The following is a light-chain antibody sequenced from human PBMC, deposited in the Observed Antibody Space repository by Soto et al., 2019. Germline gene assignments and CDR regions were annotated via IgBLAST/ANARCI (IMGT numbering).Light chain of an antibody. Sequence: EVVMTQSPATLSVSPGGRATLSCRASQSVDTNVAWYQQKPGQAPRLLVHSASTRATGIPARFTGSGSGTDFTLTTIGLQSDDFSVFYCQQHYNRAPCTFGHGTKLQI. J-gene: IGKJ2*02. CDR2: SAS. CDR3: QQHYNRAPCT. CDR1: QSVDTN. V-gene: IGKV3-15*01.